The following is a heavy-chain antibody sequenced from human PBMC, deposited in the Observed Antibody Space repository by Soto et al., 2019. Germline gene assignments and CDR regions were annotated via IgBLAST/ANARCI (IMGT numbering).Heavy chain of an antibody. CDR3: ARVLEMATSRVGFDY. J-gene: IGHJ4*02. CDR1: GFTFSSYA. V-gene: IGHV3-30-3*01. CDR2: ISYDGSNK. Sequence: QVQLVESGGGVVQPGRSLRLSCAASGFTFSSYAMHWVRQAPGKGLEWVAVISYDGSNKYYADSVKGRFTISRDNSKNTLYLQMNSLRAEDTALYYCARVLEMATSRVGFDYWGQGTLVTVSS. D-gene: IGHD5-12*01.